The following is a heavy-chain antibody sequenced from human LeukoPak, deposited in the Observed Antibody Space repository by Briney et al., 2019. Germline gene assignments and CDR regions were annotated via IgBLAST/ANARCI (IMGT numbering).Heavy chain of an antibody. CDR2: IYYSGST. V-gene: IGHV4-59*12. J-gene: IGHJ4*02. D-gene: IGHD5-12*01. CDR1: GGSISSYY. Sequence: SETLSLTCTVSGGSISSYYWSWIRQPPGKGLEWIGYIYYSGSTNYNPSLKSRVTISVDTSKDQFSLQLNSVAPEDTAVYYCARDVVGMGGYGAYVGLPLDYWDQGTLVTVSS. CDR3: ARDVVGMGGYGAYVGLPLDY.